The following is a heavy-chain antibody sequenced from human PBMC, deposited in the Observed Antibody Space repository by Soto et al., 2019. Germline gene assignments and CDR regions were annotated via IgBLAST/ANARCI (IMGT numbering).Heavy chain of an antibody. J-gene: IGHJ4*02. CDR3: ARTPDCTNGVCSAGFDY. Sequence: GGSLRLSCAASGFTFSDYYMSWIRQAPGKGLEWVSYISSSSSYTNYADSVKGRFTISRDNAKNSLYLQMNSLRAEDTAVYYCARTPDCTNGVCSAGFDYWGQGTRVTV. CDR2: ISSSSSYT. D-gene: IGHD2-8*01. CDR1: GFTFSDYY. V-gene: IGHV3-11*06.